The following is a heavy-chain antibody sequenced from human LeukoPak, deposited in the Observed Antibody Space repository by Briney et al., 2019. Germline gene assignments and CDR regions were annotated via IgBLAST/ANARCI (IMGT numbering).Heavy chain of an antibody. V-gene: IGHV1-2*02. Sequence: ASVKVSCKASGYTFTGYYMLWVRQAPGPGLEWMGWISPTSSGTNYAQRFQGRGTMTMDTSITTAYMELSRLTSDDTAVYYCARVGSFSDFWSGPTYGMDVWGQGDTVTVSS. J-gene: IGHJ6*02. CDR3: ARVGSFSDFWSGPTYGMDV. D-gene: IGHD3-3*01. CDR1: GYTFTGYY. CDR2: ISPTSSGT.